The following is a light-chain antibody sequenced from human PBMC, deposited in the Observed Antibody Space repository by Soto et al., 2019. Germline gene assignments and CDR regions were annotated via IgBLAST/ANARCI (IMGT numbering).Light chain of an antibody. CDR2: DVS. Sequence: QSVLTQPGSVSGSPGQSITISCTGTSSDVGLYNYVSWYRHLPGKAPELIIYDVSNRPSGVSNRFSGSKSANTASLAISGLQADDDADYYCNPYKSLATHVCRTVSKLTV. CDR3: NPYKSLATHV. J-gene: IGLJ1*01. CDR1: SSDVGLYNY. V-gene: IGLV2-14*03.